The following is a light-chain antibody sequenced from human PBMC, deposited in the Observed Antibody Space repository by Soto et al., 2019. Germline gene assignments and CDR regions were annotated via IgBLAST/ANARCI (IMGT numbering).Light chain of an antibody. Sequence: SVLTKSPCTLSLSSGERSTLSCTSSRSVSSTSLTWYQQKPGQAPRLLIYGASTMATGIPDRFSGSGSGTDFTLTISRVEPEDFALYYCRQYGTSLWTFGQRTNVDIK. CDR1: RSVSSTS. CDR3: RQYGTSLWT. CDR2: GAS. V-gene: IGKV3-20*01. J-gene: IGKJ1*01.